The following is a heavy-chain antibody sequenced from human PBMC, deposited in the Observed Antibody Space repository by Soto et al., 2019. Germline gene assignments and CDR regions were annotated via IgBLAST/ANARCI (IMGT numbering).Heavy chain of an antibody. Sequence: VKVSCKASGFTSISSAVQWVRQARGQRLEWIGWIAVGSGNANSAQKFQERVRITRDISTSTVYMDLSSLGSEDTAVYFCAADQGGSYYRPGYWGQGTLVTVSS. J-gene: IGHJ4*02. CDR2: IAVGSGNA. CDR1: GFTSISSA. V-gene: IGHV1-58*01. D-gene: IGHD3-22*01. CDR3: AADQGGSYYRPGY.